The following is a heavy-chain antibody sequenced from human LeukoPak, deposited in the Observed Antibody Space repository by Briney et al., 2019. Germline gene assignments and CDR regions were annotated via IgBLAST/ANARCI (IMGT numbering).Heavy chain of an antibody. CDR3: ARGNYYDWGFDP. D-gene: IGHD3-22*01. CDR2: IIPIFGTA. CDR1: GGTFSSYA. V-gene: IGHV1-69*13. Sequence: ASVKVSCKASGGTFSSYAISWVRQAPGQGLEWMGGIIPIFGTANYAQKFQGRVTITADESTSTAYMELSSLRSEDTAVYYCARGNYYDWGFDPWGQGTLVTVSS. J-gene: IGHJ5*02.